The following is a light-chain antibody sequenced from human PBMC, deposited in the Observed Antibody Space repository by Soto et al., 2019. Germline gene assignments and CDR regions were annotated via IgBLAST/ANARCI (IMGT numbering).Light chain of an antibody. V-gene: IGKV2-28*01. J-gene: IGKJ5*01. Sequence: DILMSQSPLSLPVTPGEPASISCRSSQSLLHSNGYNYLDWYLQKPGQSPQLLIYLGSNRASGVPDRFSGSGSGTKFTLKIIRIEAEDVVVYYCRLPVQPPITFGQGTRLEIK. CDR2: LGS. CDR3: RLPVQPPIT. CDR1: QSLLHSNGYNY.